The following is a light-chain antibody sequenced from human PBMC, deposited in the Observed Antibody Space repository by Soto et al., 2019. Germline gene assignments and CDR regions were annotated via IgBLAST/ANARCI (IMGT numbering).Light chain of an antibody. CDR1: QDINNN. V-gene: IGKV1-27*01. CDR2: AAS. J-gene: IGKJ5*01. CDR3: QNYDGDPTT. Sequence: DVQMPKSPSSMSAWVGNRVSIPCRESQDINNNLAWYQQKPGKVPKVLIYAASTLQPGVPSRFSGSGSGKDFTLTINSLQPDDMATFFCQNYDGDPTTFGRGTRPEFK.